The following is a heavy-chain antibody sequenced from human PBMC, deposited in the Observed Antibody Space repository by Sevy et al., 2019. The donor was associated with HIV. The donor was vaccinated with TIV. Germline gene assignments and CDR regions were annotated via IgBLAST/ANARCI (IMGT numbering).Heavy chain of an antibody. Sequence: GGSLRLSCAVSGIIFTTSGMHWVRQAPGKGLEWVAVISYDGRNKFYGGSVKGRFTISRDNPKNILYLQMNSLRDEDTAVYYCAKDFTGYNGMDVWGQGTMVTVSS. CDR1: GIIFTTSG. V-gene: IGHV3-30*18. J-gene: IGHJ6*02. CDR3: AKDFTGYNGMDV. CDR2: ISYDGRNK. D-gene: IGHD3-9*01.